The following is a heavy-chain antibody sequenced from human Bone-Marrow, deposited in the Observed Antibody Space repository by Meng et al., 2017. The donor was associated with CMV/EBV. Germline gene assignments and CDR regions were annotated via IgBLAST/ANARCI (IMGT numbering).Heavy chain of an antibody. D-gene: IGHD7-27*01. Sequence: ASVKVSCKASGYTSTGYYMHWVRQAPGQGLEWMGWINPNSGGTNYAQKLQGRVTMTTDTSTSTAYMELRSLRSDDTAVYYCARVHWGSEVRFDYWGQGTLVTVSS. CDR1: GYTSTGYY. V-gene: IGHV1-2*02. CDR3: ARVHWGSEVRFDY. J-gene: IGHJ4*02. CDR2: INPNSGGT.